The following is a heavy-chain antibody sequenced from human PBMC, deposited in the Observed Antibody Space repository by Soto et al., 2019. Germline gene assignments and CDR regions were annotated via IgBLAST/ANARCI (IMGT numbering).Heavy chain of an antibody. J-gene: IGHJ4*02. CDR1: GYTFTNYH. Sequence: ASVKVSCKASGYTFTNYHIHWVRQAPGQGLEWMGIINPGRGSTTYAHKFQGRVTMTRDTSTSTVYMELDSLSSDDTAVYFCARISNSLPDYWGQGTLVTVSS. V-gene: IGHV1-46*01. CDR3: ARISNSLPDY. CDR2: INPGRGST. D-gene: IGHD1-1*01.